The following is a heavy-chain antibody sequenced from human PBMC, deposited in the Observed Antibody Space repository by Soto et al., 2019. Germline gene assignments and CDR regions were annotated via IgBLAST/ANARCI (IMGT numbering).Heavy chain of an antibody. CDR1: GDSISSVKW. V-gene: IGHV4-4*02. CDR3: ARDQRDGYWFDP. Sequence: SETLSLTCAVSGDSISSVKWWSWIRQPPGKGLEWIGDTYHTGSTNYNPSLKSRVTISVDTSKNQFSLKMTSMTAADTATYYCARDQRDGYWFDPWGQGTLVTSPQ. J-gene: IGHJ5*02. D-gene: IGHD3-10*01. CDR2: TYHTGST.